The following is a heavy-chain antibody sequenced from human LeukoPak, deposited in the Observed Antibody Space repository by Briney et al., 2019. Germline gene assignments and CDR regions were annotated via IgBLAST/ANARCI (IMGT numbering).Heavy chain of an antibody. CDR1: GGSISGGNYY. V-gene: IGHV4-39*01. D-gene: IGHD3-10*01. Sequence: PSETLSLTCTVSGGSISGGNYYWGWIRQSPGTGLEWIGSIYYSGSTYYNPSLKNRATISVDTSKNRFSLKVSSVTAADAAVYYCRYYAAGYYYGTDVWGQGTTVTVSS. J-gene: IGHJ6*02. CDR3: RYYAAGYYYGTDV. CDR2: IYYSGST.